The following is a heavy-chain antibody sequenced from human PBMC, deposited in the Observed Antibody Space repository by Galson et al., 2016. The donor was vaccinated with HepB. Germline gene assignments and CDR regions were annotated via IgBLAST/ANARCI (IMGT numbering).Heavy chain of an antibody. Sequence: SLRLSCAASGLSFTNHAMSWVRHTPGKGLEWVSLISGSGVSTYYADSGKGRFTISGHNFKNTLYLQMNRLRPEDTAVYYCGKFGCDYYHWYFDLWGRGTLVTVSS. V-gene: IGHV3-23*01. D-gene: IGHD3-22*01. CDR3: GKFGCDYYHWYFDL. CDR2: ISGSGVST. CDR1: GLSFTNHA. J-gene: IGHJ2*01.